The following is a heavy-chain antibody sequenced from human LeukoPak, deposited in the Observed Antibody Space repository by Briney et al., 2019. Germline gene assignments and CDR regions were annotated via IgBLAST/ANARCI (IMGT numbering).Heavy chain of an antibody. V-gene: IGHV3-48*04. Sequence: GGSLRLSCAASGFIFSNYDMNWVRQAPGKGLEWVSYISSSSSAIYYADSVKGRFTISRDNARNSLYLQMTNLRAEDTAVYYCARRFDLWGQGTRLSLSS. CDR1: GFIFSNYD. CDR3: ARRFDL. CDR2: ISSSSSAI. J-gene: IGHJ4*02.